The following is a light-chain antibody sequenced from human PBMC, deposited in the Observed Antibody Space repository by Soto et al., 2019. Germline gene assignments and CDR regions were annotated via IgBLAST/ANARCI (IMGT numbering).Light chain of an antibody. CDR1: RSVNSW. CDR3: QHYHSYSGT. CDR2: QAS. V-gene: IGKV1-5*03. J-gene: IGKJ1*01. Sequence: DIQMTQSPSTLSASVGDRVTITCRASRSVNSWVAWYQVKPGSAPNLLIYQASTLQSGVPSRFSGSGFGTECPLTISRRQHDDFATYYCQHYHSYSGTFGQGTQVEIK.